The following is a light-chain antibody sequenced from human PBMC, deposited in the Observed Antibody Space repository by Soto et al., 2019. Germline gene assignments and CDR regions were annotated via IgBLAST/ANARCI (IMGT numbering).Light chain of an antibody. CDR1: QSINSW. CDR2: KAS. CDR3: QQYEIYPIT. V-gene: IGKV1-5*03. J-gene: IGKJ5*01. Sequence: DIQMTQSPSTLSASVGDRVTITCRASQSINSWLAWYQQKPGKAPKLLIYKASSLESGVPSRFSGSGSGTEFTLTISSLQPADFAAYYCQQYEIYPITFGQGTRLEIK.